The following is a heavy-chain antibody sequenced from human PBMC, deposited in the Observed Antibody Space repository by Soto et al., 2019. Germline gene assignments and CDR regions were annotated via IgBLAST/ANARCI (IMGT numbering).Heavy chain of an antibody. V-gene: IGHV3-74*01. CDR2: IDHDGPT. Sequence: EVQLVESGGGLVQPGGSLRLSCAGSGFTFSNSWMHWVRQAPGKGRGWVPRIDHDGPTDYADSVRGRFTISRDNAENTLYLQMNSLRPEDTAVYYCVRDSHGDYWGQGTLVTVSS. J-gene: IGHJ4*02. CDR1: GFTFSNSW. CDR3: VRDSHGDY.